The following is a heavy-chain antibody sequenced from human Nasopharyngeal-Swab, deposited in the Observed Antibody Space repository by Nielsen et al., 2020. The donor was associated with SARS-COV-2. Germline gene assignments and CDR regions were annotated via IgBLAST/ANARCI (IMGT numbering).Heavy chain of an antibody. D-gene: IGHD3-22*01. V-gene: IGHV3-11*01. CDR1: GFTFSDYC. Sequence: GESLKISCAASGFTFSDYCMSWIRQAPGKGLEGVSYISSSGSTIYYADSVKGRFTISRDNAKNSLYLQMNSLRAEDTAVYYCARTYYYDSSGYYYVWFDPWGQGTLVTVSS. CDR2: ISSSGSTI. CDR3: ARTYYYDSSGYYYVWFDP. J-gene: IGHJ5*02.